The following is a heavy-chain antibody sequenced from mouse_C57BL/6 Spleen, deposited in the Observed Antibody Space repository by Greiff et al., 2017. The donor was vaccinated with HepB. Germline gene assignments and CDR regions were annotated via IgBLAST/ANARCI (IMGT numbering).Heavy chain of an antibody. CDR3: ASNPRVHWYFDV. CDR2: IDPSDSYT. CDR1: GYTFTSYW. V-gene: IGHV1-59*01. J-gene: IGHJ1*03. Sequence: QVQLQQPGAELVRPGTSVKLSCKASGYTFTSYWMHWVKQRPGQGLEWIGVIDPSDSYTNYNQKFKGKATLTVDTSSSAAYMQLSSLTSEDSAVYYCASNPRVHWYFDVWGTGTTVTVSS.